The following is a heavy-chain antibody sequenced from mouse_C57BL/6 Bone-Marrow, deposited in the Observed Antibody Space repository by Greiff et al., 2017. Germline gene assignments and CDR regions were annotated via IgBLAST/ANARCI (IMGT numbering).Heavy chain of an antibody. J-gene: IGHJ3*01. D-gene: IGHD1-1*01. V-gene: IGHV1-26*01. Sequence: EVQLQQSGPELVKPGASVKISCKASGYTFTDYYMNWVKQSHGKSLEWIGDINPNNGGTSYNQKFKGKATLTVDKSSSTAYMVPRSLTSEDSAVYYCARTSYGSSDLWFAYWGQGTLVTVSA. CDR3: ARTSYGSSDLWFAY. CDR2: INPNNGGT. CDR1: GYTFTDYY.